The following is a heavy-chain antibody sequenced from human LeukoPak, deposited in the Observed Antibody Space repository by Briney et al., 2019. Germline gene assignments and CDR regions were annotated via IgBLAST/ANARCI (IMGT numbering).Heavy chain of an antibody. V-gene: IGHV3-7*01. CDR1: GFTFDKFY. J-gene: IGHJ4*02. CDR3: AREQWGRLDY. D-gene: IGHD6-19*01. CDR2: INQDGSGK. Sequence: GESLRLSCVGSGFTFDKFYMSWARPAPGKGLEWVAQINQDGSGKYYVDSVRGRFTISRDNARTSVYLQMDSLSADDTAVYYCAREQWGRLDYWGQGTLVTVSS.